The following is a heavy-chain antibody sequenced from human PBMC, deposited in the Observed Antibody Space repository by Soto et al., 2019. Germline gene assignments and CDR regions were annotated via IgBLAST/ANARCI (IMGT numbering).Heavy chain of an antibody. Sequence: PGGSLRLSCVASGFTLSNYAMSWVRQAPGKGLEWVSTIGGDGVTTYYADTVKGRFTISRDSSTKTLYMQMNILRAEDTSVYYCARDHGGEYSGYDYLHWGQGTLVTVSS. CDR1: GFTLSNYA. CDR3: ARDHGGEYSGYDYLH. CDR2: IGGDGVTT. V-gene: IGHV3-23*01. J-gene: IGHJ4*02. D-gene: IGHD5-12*01.